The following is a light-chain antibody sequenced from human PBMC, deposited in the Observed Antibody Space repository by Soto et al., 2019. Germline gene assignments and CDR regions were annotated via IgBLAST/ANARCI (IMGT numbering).Light chain of an antibody. J-gene: IGLJ1*01. CDR3: SSYAGSNRRV. CDR2: EVS. V-gene: IGLV2-8*01. CDR1: NSYVGGYNY. Sequence: QSVLTQPPSASGSPGQSVTISCTGTNSYVGGYNYVSWYQQHPGKAPKLMIYEVSKRPSGVPDRFSGSKSGNTASLTVSGLQAEDEADYYCSSYAGSNRRVFGTGTKVTVL.